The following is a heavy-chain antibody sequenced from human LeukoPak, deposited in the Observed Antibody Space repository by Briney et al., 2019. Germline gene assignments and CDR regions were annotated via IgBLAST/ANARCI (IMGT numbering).Heavy chain of an antibody. CDR3: AKELDSNFWSGRHAAFGS. J-gene: IGHJ4*02. V-gene: IGHV3-23*02. CDR2: IVGSGAAT. D-gene: IGHD3-3*01. Sequence: GGSLRLSCAVSGFTFSSYAMDWVRQAQGKGLELVSGIVGSGAATNYEDSAKARFVISRANANNTLDLLMNSLRAEATAAYYCAKELDSNFWSGRHAAFGSWGQGTLVTVSS. CDR1: GFTFSSYA.